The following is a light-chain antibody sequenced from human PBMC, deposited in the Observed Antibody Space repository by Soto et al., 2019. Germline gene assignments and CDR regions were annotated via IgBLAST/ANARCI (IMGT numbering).Light chain of an antibody. J-gene: IGKJ1*01. CDR3: QQRSNWPPWT. CDR2: DVS. CDR1: QSVSSSY. V-gene: IGKV3D-20*02. Sequence: EIVLTQSPGTLSLSPGERATLSCRASQSVSSSYLAWYQQKPGQAPRLLIYDVSTRATGVPARFSGTGSETDFTLTISGLEPEDFAVYYCQQRSNWPPWTFGQGTKVDIK.